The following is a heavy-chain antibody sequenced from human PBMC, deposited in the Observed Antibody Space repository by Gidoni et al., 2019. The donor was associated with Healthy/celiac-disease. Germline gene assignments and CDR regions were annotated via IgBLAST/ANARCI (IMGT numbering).Heavy chain of an antibody. V-gene: IGHV3-48*03. Sequence: EVQLVESGGGLVQPGGSLRLSCAASGFTFSSYEMNWVRQAPGKGLEWVSYISSSGSTIYYADSVKGRFTISRDNAKNSLYLQMNSLRAEDTAVYYCATYYYDSSGYYPRFDYWGQGTLVTVSS. CDR2: ISSSGSTI. J-gene: IGHJ4*02. CDR1: GFTFSSYE. D-gene: IGHD3-22*01. CDR3: ATYYYDSSGYYPRFDY.